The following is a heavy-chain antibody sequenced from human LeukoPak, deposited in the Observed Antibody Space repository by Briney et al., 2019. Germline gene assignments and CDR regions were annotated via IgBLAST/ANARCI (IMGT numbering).Heavy chain of an antibody. CDR3: ARAGAYYGSGSYLLGYFDY. Sequence: SQTLSLTCTVSGDSISSGGYSWSWIRQHPGKGLEWIGYIYYSGSTYYNPSLKSRVTISVDTSKNQFSLKLSSVTAADTAVYYCARAGAYYGSGSYLLGYFDYWGQGTLVTVSS. CDR2: IYYSGST. D-gene: IGHD3-10*01. V-gene: IGHV4-31*03. J-gene: IGHJ4*02. CDR1: GDSISSGGYS.